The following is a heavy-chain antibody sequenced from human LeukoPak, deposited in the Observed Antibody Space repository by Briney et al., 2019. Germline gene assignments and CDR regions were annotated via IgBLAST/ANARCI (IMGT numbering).Heavy chain of an antibody. D-gene: IGHD6-13*01. Sequence: SETLSLTCTVSGGSIRGYYWTWIRQPPGRGLEWIGYVYDSGSTNYNPSLKSRGTISVDTSKNQFSLKLSSVTAADTAVYYCARHPHRSWGLYWYFDLWGRGALGIVSS. CDR3: ARHPHRSWGLYWYFDL. CDR1: GGSIRGYY. CDR2: VYDSGST. J-gene: IGHJ2*01. V-gene: IGHV4-59*08.